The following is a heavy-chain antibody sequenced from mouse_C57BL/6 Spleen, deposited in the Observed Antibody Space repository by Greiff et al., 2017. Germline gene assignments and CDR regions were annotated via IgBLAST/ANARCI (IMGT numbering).Heavy chain of an antibody. Sequence: VQLQQSGAELVRPGASVKLSCTASGFNIKDYYMHWVKQRPEQGLEWIGRIDPEDGDTEYAPKFQGKATMTAETSSNTAYLQLSSLTSEDTAVYYCTTLYGYDYAMDYWGQGTSVTVSS. CDR3: TTLYGYDYAMDY. CDR1: GFNIKDYY. CDR2: IDPEDGDT. D-gene: IGHD2-2*01. V-gene: IGHV14-1*01. J-gene: IGHJ4*01.